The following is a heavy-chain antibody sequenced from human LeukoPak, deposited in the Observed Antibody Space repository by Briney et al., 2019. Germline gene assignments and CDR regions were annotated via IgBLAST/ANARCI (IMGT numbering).Heavy chain of an antibody. CDR1: GGSFSGYF. J-gene: IGHJ4*02. D-gene: IGHD5-24*01. CDR3: ARGRGYNSFDY. V-gene: IGHV4-34*01. CDR2: INHSGST. Sequence: SETLSLTCAVYGGSFSGYFWSSIRQSPGKGLEWIGEINHSGSTNYNPSLKSRVTISVDASKNQFSLKLSSVTAADTAVYYCARGRGYNSFDYWGQGTLVTVSS.